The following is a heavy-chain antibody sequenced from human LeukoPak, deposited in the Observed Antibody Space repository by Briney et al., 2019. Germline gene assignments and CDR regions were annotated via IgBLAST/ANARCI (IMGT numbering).Heavy chain of an antibody. D-gene: IGHD3-3*01. CDR1: GGSISSYY. Sequence: SETLSLTCTVSGGSISSYYWSWIRQPAGKGLEWSGRIYTSGSTNYNPSLKSRVTMSVDTSKNQFSLKLSSVTAADTAVYYCAREVTIFGVVTYYYYYYMDVWGKGATLTVSS. CDR2: IYTSGST. J-gene: IGHJ6*03. CDR3: AREVTIFGVVTYYYYYYMDV. V-gene: IGHV4-4*07.